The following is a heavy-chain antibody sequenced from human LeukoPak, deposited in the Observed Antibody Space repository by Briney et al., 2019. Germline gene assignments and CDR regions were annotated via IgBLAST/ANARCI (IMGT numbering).Heavy chain of an antibody. CDR2: TCYRAKWYT. CDR3: ARGAVAHFDY. CDR1: GDSVSSNSAA. D-gene: IGHD6-19*01. Sequence: SQTLTLTCAISGDSVSSNSAAWNWIRQSPSRGLEWLGRTCYRAKWYTDYAVSVKSRIIINSDSSNNQIYLQLNSVTPEDTAVYYWARGAVAHFDYWGQGTLVTVSS. V-gene: IGHV6-1*01. J-gene: IGHJ4*02.